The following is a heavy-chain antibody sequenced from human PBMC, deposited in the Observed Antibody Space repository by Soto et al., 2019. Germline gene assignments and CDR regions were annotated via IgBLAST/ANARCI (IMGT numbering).Heavy chain of an antibody. J-gene: IGHJ6*02. V-gene: IGHV1-69*01. CDR2: TLPIFGTP. CDR1: VGTFTSYG. D-gene: IGHD3-3*01. CDR3: AVRSTYSHYYYAMDV. Sequence: QVQLVQSGAEVKKPGSSVKVSCKASVGTFTSYGIGWVRQAPGQGLEWMGGTLPIFGTPNYAQNCRGRVTITADESTSTAYMELSSLRSEDTAVYYCAVRSTYSHYYYAMDVWGQGTTVTVSS.